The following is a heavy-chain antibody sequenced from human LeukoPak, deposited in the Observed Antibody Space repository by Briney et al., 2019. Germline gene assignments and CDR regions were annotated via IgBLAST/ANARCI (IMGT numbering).Heavy chain of an antibody. J-gene: IGHJ4*02. Sequence: KPGGSLRLSCAASGFTFSSYEMNWVRQAPGKGLEWVSSISSSSSYIYYADSVKGRFTISRDNAKNSLYLQMNSLRAEDTAVYYCARLYCSSTSCYAGFDYWGQGTLVTVSS. CDR1: GFTFSSYE. D-gene: IGHD2-2*01. CDR2: ISSSSSYI. V-gene: IGHV3-21*01. CDR3: ARLYCSSTSCYAGFDY.